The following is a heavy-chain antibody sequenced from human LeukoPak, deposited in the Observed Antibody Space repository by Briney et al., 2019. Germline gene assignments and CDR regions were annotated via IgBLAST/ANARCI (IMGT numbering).Heavy chain of an antibody. J-gene: IGHJ4*02. CDR2: FYYSGST. CDR3: ARVDVWGSSTSDYFDY. D-gene: IGHD3-16*01. V-gene: IGHV4-39*07. CDR1: GGSTSSGSYY. Sequence: SETLSLTCTVSGGSTSSGSYYWGWIRQPPGKGLEWIGSFYYSGSTYYNPSLKSRVTISVDTSKNQFSLKLSSVTAADTAVYYCARVDVWGSSTSDYFDYWGQGTLVTVSS.